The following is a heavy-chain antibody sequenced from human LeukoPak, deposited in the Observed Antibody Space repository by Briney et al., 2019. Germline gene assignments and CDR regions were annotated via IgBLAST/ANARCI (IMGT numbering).Heavy chain of an antibody. D-gene: IGHD2-15*01. CDR1: GGTFSSYA. Sequence: SVKVSCKASGGTFSSYAISWVRQAPGQGLAWMGRIIPIFGTANYAQKFQGRVTITTDESTSTAYMELSSLRSEDTAVYYCASHPGYCSGGSCYYYYFDYWGQGTLVTVSS. CDR3: ASHPGYCSGGSCYYYYFDY. V-gene: IGHV1-69*05. CDR2: IIPIFGTA. J-gene: IGHJ4*02.